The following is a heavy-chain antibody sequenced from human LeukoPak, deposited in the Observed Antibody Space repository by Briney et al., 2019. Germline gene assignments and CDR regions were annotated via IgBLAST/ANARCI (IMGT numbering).Heavy chain of an antibody. CDR1: GFTFSSYA. CDR3: AKAVYLSRIQPGGY. J-gene: IGHJ4*02. Sequence: GGSLRLSCAAPGFTFSSYAMSWVRQAPGKGLEWVSAISGSGGSTYYADSVKGRFTISRDNSKNTLYLQMNSLRAQDTAVYYCAKAVYLSRIQPGGYWGQGTLVTVSS. CDR2: ISGSGGST. V-gene: IGHV3-23*01. D-gene: IGHD5-18*01.